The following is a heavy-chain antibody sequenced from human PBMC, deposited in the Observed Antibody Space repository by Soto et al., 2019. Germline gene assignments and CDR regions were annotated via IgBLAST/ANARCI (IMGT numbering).Heavy chain of an antibody. J-gene: IGHJ4*02. D-gene: IGHD3-16*02. CDR1: GGSISSYY. Sequence: SETLSLTCTVSGGSISSYYWSWIRQPPGKGLEWIGYIYYSGSTNYNPSLKSRVTISVDTSKNQFSLKLSSVTAADTAVYYCARVMISFGGVIVIPGPFDYWGQGTLVTVSS. CDR3: ARVMISFGGVIVIPGPFDY. V-gene: IGHV4-59*01. CDR2: IYYSGST.